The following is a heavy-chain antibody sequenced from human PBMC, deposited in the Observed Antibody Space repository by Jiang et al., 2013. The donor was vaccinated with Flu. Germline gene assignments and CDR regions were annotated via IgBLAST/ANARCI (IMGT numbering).Heavy chain of an antibody. CDR1: GFTFSSYA. D-gene: IGHD3-22*01. V-gene: IGHV3-23*04. CDR3: AKENQYYYDSSGYYDWFDP. J-gene: IGHJ5*02. CDR2: ISGSGGST. Sequence: QLVESGGGLVQPGGSLRLSCAASGFTFSSYAMSWVRQAPGKGLEWVSAISGSGGSTYYADSVKGRFTISRDNSKNTLYLQMNSLRAEDTAVYYCAKENQYYYDSSGYYDWFDPWGQGTLVTISS.